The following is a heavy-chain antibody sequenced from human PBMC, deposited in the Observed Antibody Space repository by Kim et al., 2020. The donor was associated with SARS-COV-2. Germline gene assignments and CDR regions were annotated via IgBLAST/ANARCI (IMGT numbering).Heavy chain of an antibody. Sequence: KFQGRVTMTEDTSTDTAYMELSSLRSEDTAVYYCATGPLMVATIGRYFDYWGQGTLVTVSS. J-gene: IGHJ4*02. D-gene: IGHD5-12*01. CDR3: ATGPLMVATIGRYFDY. V-gene: IGHV1-24*01.